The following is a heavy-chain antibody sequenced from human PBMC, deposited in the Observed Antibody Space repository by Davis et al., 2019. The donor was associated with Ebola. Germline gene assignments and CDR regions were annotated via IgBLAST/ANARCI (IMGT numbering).Heavy chain of an antibody. J-gene: IGHJ4*02. D-gene: IGHD2-21*01. CDR3: ARDTRLSY. CDR2: ISYDGSNK. V-gene: IGHV3-30*03. CDR1: GFTFSSYG. Sequence: GGSLRLSCAASGFTFSSYGMHWVRQAPGKGLEWVAVISYDGSNKYYADSVKGRFTISRDNSKNTLYLQMNSLRAEDTAVYYCARDTRLSYWGQGTLVTVSS.